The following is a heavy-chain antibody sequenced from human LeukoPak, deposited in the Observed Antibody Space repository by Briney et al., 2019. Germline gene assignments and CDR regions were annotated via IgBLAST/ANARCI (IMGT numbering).Heavy chain of an antibody. J-gene: IGHJ4*02. Sequence: SETLSLTCTVSGVSISNYYWSWLRQPPGKGLEWIGNIHYSGSTNYNPSLKSRVTISVDTSKNQFSLKLSSVTAADTAVYYCARQWGYSYDQGIGYWGQGTLVTVSS. CDR2: IHYSGST. CDR3: ARQWGYSYDQGIGY. D-gene: IGHD5-18*01. CDR1: GVSISNYY. V-gene: IGHV4-59*08.